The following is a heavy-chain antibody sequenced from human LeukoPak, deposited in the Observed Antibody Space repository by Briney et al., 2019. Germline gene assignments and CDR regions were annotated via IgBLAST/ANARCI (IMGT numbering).Heavy chain of an antibody. CDR1: GFTFRSYG. D-gene: IGHD1-1*01. V-gene: IGHV3-30*02. CDR3: AKLLTGTTPGAIGY. CDR2: IGYDGNNK. Sequence: GGSLRLSCAASGFTFRSYGMHWVRQAPGKGLEWVAFIGYDGNNKYYADSVKGRFTISRDNSKNTLYVQVNSLRAEDTAVYYCAKLLTGTTPGAIGYWGQGTLVTVSS. J-gene: IGHJ4*02.